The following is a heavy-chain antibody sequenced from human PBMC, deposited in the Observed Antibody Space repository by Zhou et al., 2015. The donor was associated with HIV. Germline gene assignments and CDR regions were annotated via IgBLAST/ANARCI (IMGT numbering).Heavy chain of an antibody. J-gene: IGHJ6*03. CDR1: GGTFSSFT. D-gene: IGHD6-13*01. Sequence: QVQLVQSGAEVKKPGSSVKVSCQASGGTFSSFTITWVRQAPGQGLEWMGGIIPIFGTANYAQKFQGRVTITADESTSTAYMELSSLRSEDTAVYYCARAASQQLLSSYYYMDVWGKGTTVTVSS. V-gene: IGHV1-69*12. CDR3: ARAASQQLLSSYYYMDV. CDR2: IIPIFGTA.